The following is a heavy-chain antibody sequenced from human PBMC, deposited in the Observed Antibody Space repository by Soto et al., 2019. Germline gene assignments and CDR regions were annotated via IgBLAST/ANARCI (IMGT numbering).Heavy chain of an antibody. CDR2: ISGSGGST. V-gene: IGHV3-23*01. CDR3: AKDLYYDYVWGTNSYFQH. Sequence: GGSLRLSCAASGFTFSSYAMSWVRQAPGKGLEWVSAISGSGGSTYYADSVKGRFTISRDNSKNTLYLQMNSLRAEDTAVYYCAKDLYYDYVWGTNSYFQHWGQGTLVTVSS. D-gene: IGHD3-16*01. J-gene: IGHJ1*01. CDR1: GFTFSSYA.